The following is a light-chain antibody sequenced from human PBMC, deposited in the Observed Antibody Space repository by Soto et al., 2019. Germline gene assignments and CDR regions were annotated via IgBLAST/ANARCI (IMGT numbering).Light chain of an antibody. CDR3: QQRSNWLALT. Sequence: EFLFTRSPATLSLSPGERSTLXSGASQSVSSYLAWYQQKPGQAPRLLIYDASNRATGIPARFSGSGSGTDFTLTISSLEPEDFAVYYCQQRSNWLALTFGGGTKVDIK. J-gene: IGKJ4*01. CDR2: DAS. V-gene: IGKV3-11*01. CDR1: QSVSSY.